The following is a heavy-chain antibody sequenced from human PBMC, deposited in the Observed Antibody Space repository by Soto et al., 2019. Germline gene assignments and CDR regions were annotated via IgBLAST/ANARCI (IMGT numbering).Heavy chain of an antibody. D-gene: IGHD2-15*01. Sequence: EVQLVESGGGLVKPGGSLRLSCAASGFSFSNAWMNWVRQAPGKGLEWVGRIKRKIDGEATDYAGPVKGRFTVFRDDSKSALYLQMNILKGDDTAVYYCTTGSVEGVWGQGTTVTVS. V-gene: IGHV3-15*07. CDR2: IKRKIDGEAT. CDR1: GFSFSNAW. CDR3: TTGSVEGV. J-gene: IGHJ6*02.